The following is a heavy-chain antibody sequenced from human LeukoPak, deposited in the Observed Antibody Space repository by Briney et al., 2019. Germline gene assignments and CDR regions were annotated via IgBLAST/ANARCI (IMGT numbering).Heavy chain of an antibody. CDR3: ASTADYGDLWFDP. D-gene: IGHD4-17*01. Sequence: PSETLSLTCTVSGGSISSYYWSWIRQPPGKGLEWIGYIYYSGSTNYNPSLKSRVTISVDTSKNQFSLKLSSVTAADTAVYYCASTADYGDLWFDPWGQGTLVTVSS. CDR2: IYYSGST. V-gene: IGHV4-59*01. J-gene: IGHJ5*02. CDR1: GGSISSYY.